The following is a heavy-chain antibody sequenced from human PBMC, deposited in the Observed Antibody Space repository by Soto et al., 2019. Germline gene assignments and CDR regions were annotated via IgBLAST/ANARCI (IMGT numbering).Heavy chain of an antibody. Sequence: ASVKVSCKASGYTFTGYYMHWVRQAPGQGLEWMGWINPNSGGTNYAQKFQGRVTMTRDTSISTAYMELSRLRSDDTAVYYCARARPDRYYGMDVWGQGTTVTSP. V-gene: IGHV1-2*02. CDR2: INPNSGGT. CDR3: ARARPDRYYGMDV. J-gene: IGHJ6*02. CDR1: GYTFTGYY.